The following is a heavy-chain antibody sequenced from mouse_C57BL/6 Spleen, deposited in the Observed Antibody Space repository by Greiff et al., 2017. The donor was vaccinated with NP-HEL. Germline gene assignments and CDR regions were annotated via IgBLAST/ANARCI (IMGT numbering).Heavy chain of an antibody. CDR1: GFTFSSYG. Sequence: VQLKQSGGDLVKPGGSLKLSCAASGFTFSSYGMSWVRQTPDKRLEWVATISSGGSYTYYPDSVKGRFTISRDNAKNTLYLQMSSLKSEDTAMYYCAIQIYDPHAMDYWGQGTSVTVSS. J-gene: IGHJ4*01. CDR2: ISSGGSYT. V-gene: IGHV5-6*01. CDR3: AIQIYDPHAMDY. D-gene: IGHD2-3*01.